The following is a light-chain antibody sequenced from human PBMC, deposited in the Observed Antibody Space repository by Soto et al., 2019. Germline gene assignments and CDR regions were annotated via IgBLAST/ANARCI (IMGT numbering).Light chain of an antibody. CDR1: SSDIGGYNF. V-gene: IGLV2-11*01. CDR2: DVS. Sequence: QSALTQPRSVSGSPGQSVTISCTGTSSDIGGYNFVSWYQQHPGKVPRLMIYDVSKRPSGVPDRFSGSKSGNTASLTISGLQAEDEDDYYCCSYAGSYTLVFGGGTKLTVL. J-gene: IGLJ2*01. CDR3: CSYAGSYTLV.